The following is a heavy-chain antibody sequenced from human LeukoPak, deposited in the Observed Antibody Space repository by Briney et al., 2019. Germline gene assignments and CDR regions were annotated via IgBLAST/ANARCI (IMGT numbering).Heavy chain of an antibody. J-gene: IGHJ3*02. CDR2: ISYSGST. V-gene: IGHV4-59*01. D-gene: IGHD3-3*01. Sequence: SETLSLTCTVSGGSISGYYWSWIRQPPGKGLEWIRCISYSGSTKYNPSLKSRVSISLDTSKKQFSLHLSSVTAADTAIYYCVRDFDAWSAIDIWGQGTMVTVSS. CDR3: VRDFDAWSAIDI. CDR1: GGSISGYY.